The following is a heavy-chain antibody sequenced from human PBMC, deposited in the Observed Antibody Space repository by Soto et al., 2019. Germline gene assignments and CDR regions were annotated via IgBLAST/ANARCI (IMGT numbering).Heavy chain of an antibody. Sequence: QVQLVQSGAEVKKPGSSVKVACKASGGTINSYAVSWVRQAPGQGLEWLGGIITIFGTTNYAQKCQGRLTSTEDKSTNTASRELSSLRSDDTAVYYCERSLVVTAKVGYFALWGRGTLGTVSS. CDR2: IITIFGTT. CDR1: GGTINSYA. CDR3: ERSLVVTAKVGYFAL. J-gene: IGHJ2*01. D-gene: IGHD2-21*02. V-gene: IGHV1-69*06.